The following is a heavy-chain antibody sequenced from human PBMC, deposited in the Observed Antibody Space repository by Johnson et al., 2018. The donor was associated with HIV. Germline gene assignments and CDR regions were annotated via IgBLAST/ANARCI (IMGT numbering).Heavy chain of an antibody. CDR1: GFTVSSNY. V-gene: IGHV3-66*02. D-gene: IGHD3-22*01. Sequence: VQLVESGGGVVRPGGSLRLSCAAPGFTVSSNYMSWVRQAPGKGLEWVSVIYSGGSTYYADSVKGRFTISRDNSKNTLYLQMNSLRAEDTAVYYCARDPAIRWSEWDSSGYYSPDAFDIWGQGTMVTVSS. CDR2: IYSGGST. CDR3: ARDPAIRWSEWDSSGYYSPDAFDI. J-gene: IGHJ3*02.